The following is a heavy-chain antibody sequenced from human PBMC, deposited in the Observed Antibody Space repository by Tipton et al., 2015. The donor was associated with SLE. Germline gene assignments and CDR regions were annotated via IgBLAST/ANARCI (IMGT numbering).Heavy chain of an antibody. CDR1: GGSISNYGYY. CDR2: ISYSGAT. V-gene: IGHV4-39*07. D-gene: IGHD5-24*01. Sequence: LRLSCTVSGGSISNYGYYWGWLRQPPGKGLEWIGAISYSGATYYNPSLKSRVTISLDTSKNHFSLEVTSLTAADSAVYYCASDDNDGWKVGDYWGQGTLVTVSS. CDR3: ASDDNDGWKVGDY. J-gene: IGHJ4*02.